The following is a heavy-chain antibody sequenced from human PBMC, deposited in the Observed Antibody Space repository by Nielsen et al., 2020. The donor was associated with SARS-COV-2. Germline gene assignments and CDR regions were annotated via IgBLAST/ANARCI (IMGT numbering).Heavy chain of an antibody. CDR1: GFTFSSYN. V-gene: IGHV3-30*18. CDR2: ISYDGSNK. D-gene: IGHD3-22*01. Sequence: GGSLRLSCVASGFTFSSYNMNWARQAPGKGLEWVAVISYDGSNKYYADSVKGRFTISRDNSKNTLYLQMNSLRAEDTAVYYCAKDTRGGYYDSSGPRMLWGQGTLVTVSS. J-gene: IGHJ4*02. CDR3: AKDTRGGYYDSSGPRML.